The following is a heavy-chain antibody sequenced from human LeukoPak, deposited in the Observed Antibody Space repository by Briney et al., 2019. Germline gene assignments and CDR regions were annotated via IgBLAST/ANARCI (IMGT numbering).Heavy chain of an antibody. CDR3: AKDLTAGSGSYYTFFDY. Sequence: GGSLRLSCAASGFTFSSYGMHWVRQAPDKGLEWVAFIRYDGSNKYYADSVKGRFTISRDNSKNTLYLQMNSLRAEDTAVYYCAKDLTAGSGSYYTFFDYWGQGTLVTVPS. CDR1: GFTFSSYG. D-gene: IGHD3-10*01. V-gene: IGHV3-30*02. J-gene: IGHJ4*02. CDR2: IRYDGSNK.